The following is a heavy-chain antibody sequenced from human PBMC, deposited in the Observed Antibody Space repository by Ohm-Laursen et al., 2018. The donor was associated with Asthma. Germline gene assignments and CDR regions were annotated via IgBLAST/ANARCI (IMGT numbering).Heavy chain of an antibody. CDR1: GFTFSDYY. J-gene: IGHJ4*02. V-gene: IGHV3-11*03. D-gene: IGHD6-13*01. Sequence: SLRLSCAASGFTFSDYYMSWIRQAPGKGLEWVSYISSSSSYTNYADSVKGRFTISRDNAKNSLYLQMNSLRAEDTAVYYCARIEISSSWLFDYWGQGTLVTVSS. CDR2: ISSSSSYT. CDR3: ARIEISSSWLFDY.